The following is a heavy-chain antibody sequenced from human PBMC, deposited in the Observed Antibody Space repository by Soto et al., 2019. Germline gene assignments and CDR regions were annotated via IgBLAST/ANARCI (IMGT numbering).Heavy chain of an antibody. Sequence: EVQLVESGGGLVQPGRSLRLSCAASGFTFDDYAMHWVRQAPGKGLEWVSGISWNSGSIGYADSVKGRFTISRDNAKNSLYLQMNSLRAEDTALYYCAKDMRAVAGTGNAFDIWGQGTMVTVSS. CDR1: GFTFDDYA. CDR2: ISWNSGSI. D-gene: IGHD6-19*01. CDR3: AKDMRAVAGTGNAFDI. J-gene: IGHJ3*02. V-gene: IGHV3-9*01.